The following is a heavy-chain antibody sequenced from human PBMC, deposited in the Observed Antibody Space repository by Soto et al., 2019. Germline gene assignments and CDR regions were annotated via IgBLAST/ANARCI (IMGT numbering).Heavy chain of an antibody. D-gene: IGHD3-22*01. Sequence: GVLRLSCAASGFIFSSYAINWVRQAPGKGLEWVSYISGSGTTIYYADSVKGRFTISRDYAKSSLYLQMNSLRAEDTAMYYCASFSRMADGYYWGQGTLVTVSS. CDR1: GFIFSSYA. V-gene: IGHV3-48*01. CDR3: ASFSRMADGYY. J-gene: IGHJ4*02. CDR2: ISGSGTTI.